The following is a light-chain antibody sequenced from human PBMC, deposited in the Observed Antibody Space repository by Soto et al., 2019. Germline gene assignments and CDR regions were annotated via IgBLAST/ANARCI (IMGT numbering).Light chain of an antibody. J-gene: IGKJ1*01. CDR2: GAS. Sequence: IGMPQSPATLSVSPGERATFSCRASQSVSSNLAWYQQKPGQAPRLLIYGASTRATGIPDRFSGSGSGTDFTLTISRLEPEDFAVYYCHQYGSSPQTFGQGTKVDI. V-gene: IGKV3-20*01. CDR1: QSVSSN. CDR3: HQYGSSPQT.